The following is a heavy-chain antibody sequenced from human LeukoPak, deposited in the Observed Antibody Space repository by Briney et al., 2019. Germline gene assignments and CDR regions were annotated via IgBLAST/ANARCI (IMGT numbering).Heavy chain of an antibody. Sequence: GGALRLSCAASGFTFSSYYMSWVRQAPGKGLEWVASIKQDGSEKYYVDSVKGRFTISRDNAKNSLYVEMNSLRVEDTAVYYCARCGYSSGHGWGGGFYYYYMDVWGKGTTVAVSS. V-gene: IGHV3-7*01. D-gene: IGHD5-18*01. CDR2: IKQDGSEK. CDR3: ARCGYSSGHGWGGGFYYYYMDV. J-gene: IGHJ6*03. CDR1: GFTFSSYY.